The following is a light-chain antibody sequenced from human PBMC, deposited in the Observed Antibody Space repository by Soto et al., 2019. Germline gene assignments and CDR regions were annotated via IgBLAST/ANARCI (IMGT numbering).Light chain of an antibody. J-gene: IGKJ2*01. Sequence: IQMTQSPSSVSASVGDRVTISCRASQDIGSWLAWYQQKPGKAPKLLIFGATTLQTGVPSRFRGGGSGTDFTLTISRLEPEDFAVYYCQQYGSSPFFGQGTKLEIK. V-gene: IGKV1-12*01. CDR2: GAT. CDR3: QQYGSSPF. CDR1: QDIGSW.